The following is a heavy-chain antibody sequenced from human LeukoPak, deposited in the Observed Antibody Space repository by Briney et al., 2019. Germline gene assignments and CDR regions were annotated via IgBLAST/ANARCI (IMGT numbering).Heavy chain of an antibody. V-gene: IGHV4-39*01. Sequence: SETLSLTCTVSGGSISSTSYYWGWIRQPPGKGLEWIGSIYYSCDTYYNPSLNSRVTISVVTSKNLFSLKLSSVTAADTAVYYCATTSYYYDSPDYWGQGTLVTVSS. J-gene: IGHJ4*02. D-gene: IGHD3-22*01. CDR3: ATTSYYYDSPDY. CDR2: IYYSCDT. CDR1: GGSISSTSYY.